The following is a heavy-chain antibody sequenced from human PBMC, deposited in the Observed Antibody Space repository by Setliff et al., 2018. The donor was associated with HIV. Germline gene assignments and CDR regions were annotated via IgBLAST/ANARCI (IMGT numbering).Heavy chain of an antibody. D-gene: IGHD2-8*01. Sequence: LSLTCTLYGGSLTNYYWTWIRQSPEKGLEWIGEIVDSGSTNYSPSLKSRVTISLDTSKKQFSLRLNSVTAADTGVYYCARAPSCADSWCYVYYYYYYGMDVWGLGTTVTVSS. CDR1: GGSLTNYY. J-gene: IGHJ6*02. V-gene: IGHV4-34*12. CDR2: IVDSGST. CDR3: ARAPSCADSWCYVYYYYYYGMDV.